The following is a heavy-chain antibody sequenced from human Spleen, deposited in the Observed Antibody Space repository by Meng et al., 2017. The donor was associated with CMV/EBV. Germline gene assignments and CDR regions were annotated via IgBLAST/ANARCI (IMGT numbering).Heavy chain of an antibody. Sequence: GGSLRLSCAASGFTFDDYGMSWVRQAPGKGLEWVAYISHDGRDKYYGDSVTGRFTISRDNSRNTLYLQMNNLGPEDTAIYYCVRSPHSLISDYWGQGTQVTVSS. CDR3: VRSPHSLISDY. CDR2: ISHDGRDK. J-gene: IGHJ4*02. CDR1: GFTFDDYG. V-gene: IGHV3-30*03.